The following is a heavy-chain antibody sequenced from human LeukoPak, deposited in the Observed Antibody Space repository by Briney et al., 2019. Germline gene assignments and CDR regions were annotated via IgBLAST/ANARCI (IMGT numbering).Heavy chain of an antibody. J-gene: IGHJ4*02. CDR2: IYYSGST. CDR3: ARGVTGYSYGFGC. CDR1: GGSISSYY. D-gene: IGHD5-18*01. V-gene: IGHV4-59*01. Sequence: SETLSLTCTVSGGSISSYYWSWIRQPPGKGLEWIGYIYYSGSTNYNPSLKSRVTISVDTSKNQFSLKLSSVTAADTAVYYCARGVTGYSYGFGCWGQGTLVTVSS.